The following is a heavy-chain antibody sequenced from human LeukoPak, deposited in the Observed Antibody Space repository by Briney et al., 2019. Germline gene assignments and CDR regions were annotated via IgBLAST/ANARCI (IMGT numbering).Heavy chain of an antibody. J-gene: IGHJ2*01. CDR3: ARVKSHKVTTPVGYFDL. CDR2: FYSGGST. D-gene: IGHD4-17*01. CDR1: GLTVSSNY. Sequence: GGSLRLSCAASGLTVSSNYMSWVRQAPGKGLEWVSVFYSGGSTYYADSVKGRFTISRDNSKNTLYLQMNSLRAEDTAVYYCARVKSHKVTTPVGYFDLWGRGTLVTVSS. V-gene: IGHV3-53*01.